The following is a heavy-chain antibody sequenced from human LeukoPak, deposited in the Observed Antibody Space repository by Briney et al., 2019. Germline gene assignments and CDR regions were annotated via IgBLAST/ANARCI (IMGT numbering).Heavy chain of an antibody. CDR2: ISTYNGNT. Sequence: ASVKVSRKASGYTFNSHGIIWVRQAPGQGLEWMGWISTYNGNTNYAQKLQGRVTITTDTSTSTVYMERRSLRSGDTAGYYWARDQYYDGKGWFDPWGQGTLVTVYS. CDR3: ARDQYYDGKGWFDP. CDR1: GYTFNSHG. V-gene: IGHV1-18*01. J-gene: IGHJ5*02. D-gene: IGHD3-16*01.